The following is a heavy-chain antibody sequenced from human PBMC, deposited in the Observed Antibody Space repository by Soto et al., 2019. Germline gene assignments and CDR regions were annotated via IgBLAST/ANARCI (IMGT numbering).Heavy chain of an antibody. CDR3: AKDLGSEWFHYNWFDP. Sequence: ASETLSLTCAVYGGSFSGYYWSWIRQPPGKGLEWSGEINHSGSTNYNPSLKSRVTISVDTSKNQFSLKLSSVTAADTAVYYCAKDLGSEWFHYNWFDPWGQGTLVTVSS. CDR2: INHSGST. J-gene: IGHJ5*02. D-gene: IGHD2-8*01. CDR1: GGSFSGYY. V-gene: IGHV4-34*01.